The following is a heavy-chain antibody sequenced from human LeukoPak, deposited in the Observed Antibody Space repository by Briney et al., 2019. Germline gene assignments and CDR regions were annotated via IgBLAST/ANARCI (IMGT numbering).Heavy chain of an antibody. D-gene: IGHD6-13*01. Sequence: GRSLRLSCAASGFTFSGYGMHWVRQAPGKGLEWVSAISGSGDSTYYGDSVKGRFTISRDNSKDTLYLQMNSLRAEDTAVYYCAKTRPLDSSSWSHGDYWGQGTLVTVSS. CDR1: GFTFSGYG. CDR3: AKTRPLDSSSWSHGDY. J-gene: IGHJ4*02. V-gene: IGHV3-23*01. CDR2: ISGSGDST.